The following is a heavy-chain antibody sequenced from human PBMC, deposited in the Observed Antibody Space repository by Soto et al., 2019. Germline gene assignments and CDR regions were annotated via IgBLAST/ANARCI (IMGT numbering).Heavy chain of an antibody. J-gene: IGHJ6*03. CDR2: MSPNSGNT. Sequence: GASVKVSCKASGYTFTSYGISWVRQAPGQGLEWMGWMSPNSGNTGYAQKFQGRVTMTRNTSISTAYMELSSLRSEDTAVYYCARALAAAGLSYYYYYYYMDVWGKGTTVTVSS. CDR3: ARALAAAGLSYYYYYYYMDV. CDR1: GYTFTSYG. V-gene: IGHV1-8*02. D-gene: IGHD6-13*01.